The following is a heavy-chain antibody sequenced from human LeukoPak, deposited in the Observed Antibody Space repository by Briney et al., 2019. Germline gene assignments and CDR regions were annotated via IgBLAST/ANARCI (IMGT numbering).Heavy chain of an antibody. CDR2: TRNKAKSYTT. D-gene: IGHD4-17*01. CDR1: GFTFSDHY. V-gene: IGHV3-72*01. J-gene: IGHJ6*03. CDR3: TRGASAVNTNYYYYMDV. Sequence: GGSLRLSCAASGFTFSDHYMDWVRQAPGKGLEWVGRTRNKAKSYTTEYAASVKGRFTISRDDSRNSVSLQMNSLKIEDTAVYFCTRGASAVNTNYYYYMDVWGKGTTVTVSS.